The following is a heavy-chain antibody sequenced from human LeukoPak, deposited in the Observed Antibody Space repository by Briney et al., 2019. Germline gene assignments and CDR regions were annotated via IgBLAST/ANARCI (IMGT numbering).Heavy chain of an antibody. Sequence: GGSLRLSCAASGFTFSDYYMSWIREAPGKGLEWVSYISSSGSTIYYADSVKGRFTISRDNAKNSLYLQMNSLRAEDTAVYYCAKDDSSGDFDYWGQGTLVTVSS. V-gene: IGHV3-11*01. CDR3: AKDDSSGDFDY. D-gene: IGHD6-19*01. CDR1: GFTFSDYY. CDR2: ISSSGSTI. J-gene: IGHJ4*02.